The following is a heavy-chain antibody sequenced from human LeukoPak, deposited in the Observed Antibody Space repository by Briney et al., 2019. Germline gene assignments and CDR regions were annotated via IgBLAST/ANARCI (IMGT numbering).Heavy chain of an antibody. CDR1: GGSISSGGYY. D-gene: IGHD6-19*01. Sequence: SQTLSLTCTVSGGSISSGGYYWSWIRQHPGKGLEWIGYIYYSGSTYYNPSLKSRVTISVDTSKNQFSLNLRSVTAADTAVYYCARGYSSGWYGEYVHWGQGTLVTVSS. CDR3: ARGYSSGWYGEYVH. J-gene: IGHJ4*02. CDR2: IYYSGST. V-gene: IGHV4-31*03.